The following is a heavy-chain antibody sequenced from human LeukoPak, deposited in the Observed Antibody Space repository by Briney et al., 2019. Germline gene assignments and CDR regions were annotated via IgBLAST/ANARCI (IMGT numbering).Heavy chain of an antibody. CDR2: VNPSGSRT. Sequence: ASVKVSCRASGYTFTSYYMHWVRQATGQGLEWMGIVNPSGSRTSYAQKFQGRVTMTRDTSTSTVYMELSSLRSADTAVYYCARSSSGAHYFEYWGQGTLVTVSS. D-gene: IGHD6-25*01. J-gene: IGHJ4*02. V-gene: IGHV1-46*01. CDR3: ARSSSGAHYFEY. CDR1: GYTFTSYY.